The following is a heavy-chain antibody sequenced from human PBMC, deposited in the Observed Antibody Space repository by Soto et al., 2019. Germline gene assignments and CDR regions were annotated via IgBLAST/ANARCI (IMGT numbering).Heavy chain of an antibody. D-gene: IGHD3-3*01. V-gene: IGHV1-18*04. Sequence: ASVKVSCKASGYTFTSYGISWVRQAPGQGLEWMGWISAYNGNTNYAQKLQGRVTMTTDTSTSTTYMELRSLRSDDTAVYYCARVYYDFWSGYFDYWGQGTLVTVSS. CDR1: GYTFTSYG. CDR3: ARVYYDFWSGYFDY. J-gene: IGHJ4*02. CDR2: ISAYNGNT.